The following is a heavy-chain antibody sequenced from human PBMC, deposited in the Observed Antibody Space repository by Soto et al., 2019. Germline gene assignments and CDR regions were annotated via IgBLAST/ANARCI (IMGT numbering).Heavy chain of an antibody. CDR1: GGTFSSAT. CDR2: IIPLLGIR. Sequence: QVQLVQSGAEVKTPGSSVKVSCRDSGGTFSSATFVWVRQAPGQGLEWMGRIIPLLGIRNYAQKVQGRVTITADRFTSKAYMELSSLRSDDTAVYYCARGKDCSTTSCYSPNWFDPWGQGTLVTVSS. D-gene: IGHD2-2*01. J-gene: IGHJ5*02. CDR3: ARGKDCSTTSCYSPNWFDP. V-gene: IGHV1-69*02.